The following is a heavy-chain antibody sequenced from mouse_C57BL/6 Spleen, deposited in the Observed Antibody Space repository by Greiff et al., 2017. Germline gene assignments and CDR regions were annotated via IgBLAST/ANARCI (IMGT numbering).Heavy chain of an antibody. CDR2: IYPRSGNT. D-gene: IGHD4-1*01. CDR1: GYTFTSYG. J-gene: IGHJ2*01. V-gene: IGHV1-81*01. CDR3: ARPFSNWDPTPDY. Sequence: QVQLKQSGAELARPGASVKLSCKASGYTFTSYGISWVKQRTGQGLEWIGEIYPRSGNTYYNEKFKGKATLTADKSSSTAYMELRSLTSEDSAVYFCARPFSNWDPTPDYWGQGTTLTVSS.